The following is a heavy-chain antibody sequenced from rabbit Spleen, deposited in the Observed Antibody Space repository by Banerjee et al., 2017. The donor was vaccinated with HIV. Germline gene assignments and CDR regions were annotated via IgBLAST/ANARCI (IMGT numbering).Heavy chain of an antibody. V-gene: IGHV1S45*01. Sequence: QEQLEESGGDLVKPGASLTLTCTASGFSFSTSYYMCWVRQAPGKGLEWIACIYAGSSGSTYYASWAKGRFTISKTSSTTVTLQMTSLTAADTATYFCMRGVGTVDYYYLWGPGTLVTVS. CDR2: IYAGSSGST. CDR3: MRGVGTVDYYYL. CDR1: GFSFSTSYY. D-gene: IGHD2-1*01. J-gene: IGHJ4*01.